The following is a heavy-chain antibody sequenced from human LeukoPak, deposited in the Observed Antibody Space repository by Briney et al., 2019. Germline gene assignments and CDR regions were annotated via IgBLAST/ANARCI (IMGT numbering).Heavy chain of an antibody. D-gene: IGHD3-10*01. V-gene: IGHV3-23*01. CDR3: AKDPDPRVRGLKVNFFDY. Sequence: GGSLRLSCAASGFTSSSYAVNWVRQGPGKGLEWVSGISGSGDSTYYADSVKGRFTISRDNSKNTLYLQMNSLRAEDTAVYYCAKDPDPRVRGLKVNFFDYWGQGTLVTVSS. CDR2: ISGSGDST. CDR1: GFTSSSYA. J-gene: IGHJ4*02.